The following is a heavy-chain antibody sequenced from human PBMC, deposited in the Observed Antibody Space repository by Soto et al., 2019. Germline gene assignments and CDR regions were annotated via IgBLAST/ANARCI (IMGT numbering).Heavy chain of an antibody. CDR1: GFTFSSYW. V-gene: IGHV3-74*01. CDR3: ARGGSLNWYFDL. Sequence: EVQLVESGGGLVQPGGSLRLSCAASGFTFSSYWMHWVRQAPGKGLVWVSRINSDGSSTSYADSVKGRFTISRDNAKNTLYLQMNSLRDEDTAVYSCARGGSLNWYFDLWGRGTLVTVSS. CDR2: INSDGSST. J-gene: IGHJ2*01. D-gene: IGHD1-26*01.